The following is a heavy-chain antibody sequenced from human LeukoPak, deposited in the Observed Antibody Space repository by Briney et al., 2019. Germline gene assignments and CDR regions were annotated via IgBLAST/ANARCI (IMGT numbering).Heavy chain of an antibody. V-gene: IGHV3-48*04. J-gene: IGHJ4*02. CDR3: ARAPTVLVGYCSSSSCQADY. D-gene: IGHD2-2*01. CDR2: ISSSSTTI. CDR1: GFTFSSYS. Sequence: GGSLRLSCAASGFTFSSYSMNWVRQAPGKGLEWVSYISSSSTTIYYADSVKGRFTISRDNAENSLYLQMNSLRVEDTAVYYCARAPTVLVGYCSSSSCQADYWGQGTLVTVSS.